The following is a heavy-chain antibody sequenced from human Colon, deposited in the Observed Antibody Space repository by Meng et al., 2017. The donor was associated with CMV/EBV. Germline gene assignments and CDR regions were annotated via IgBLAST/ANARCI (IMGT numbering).Heavy chain of an antibody. D-gene: IGHD6-19*01. V-gene: IGHV3-11*04. Sequence: GGSLRLSCAASGFTFSDYYMSWIRQAPGKGLEWVSYITSSGSTIYYADSVKGRFTISRDNAKNSLYLQMNSLRAEDMAVYYCATGKAVAGKSYYYYGMGLWGQGTTVTVSS. CDR1: GFTFSDYY. J-gene: IGHJ6*02. CDR2: ITSSGSTI. CDR3: ATGKAVAGKSYYYYGMGL.